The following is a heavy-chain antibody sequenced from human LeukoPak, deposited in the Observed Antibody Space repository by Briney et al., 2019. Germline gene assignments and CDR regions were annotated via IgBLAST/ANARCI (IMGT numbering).Heavy chain of an antibody. D-gene: IGHD3-10*01. Sequence: SETLSLTCTVSGGSIRSYYWSWVRQPPGKGLEWIGYIYYSGSTNYNPSLKSRVTISVDTSKNQFSLKLSSVTAVDTAVFYCARQNYYYGSGSNYYFDYWGQGTLVTVSS. CDR1: GGSIRSYY. CDR3: ARQNYYYGSGSNYYFDY. V-gene: IGHV4-59*08. J-gene: IGHJ4*02. CDR2: IYYSGST.